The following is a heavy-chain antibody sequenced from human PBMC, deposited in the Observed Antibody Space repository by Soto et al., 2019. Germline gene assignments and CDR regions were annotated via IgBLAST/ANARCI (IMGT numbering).Heavy chain of an antibody. V-gene: IGHV3-7*01. CDR2: IKQDGIEK. CDR1: GFTFSSYW. J-gene: IGHJ4*02. Sequence: PGGSLRLSCAASGFTFSSYWMSWVRQAPGKGLEGVANIKQDGIEKYYVDSVKGRFTIYRDNAKNSLYLQRHSLRAEDTAVYYCARDVHFDSLGPRTLVADSP. CDR3: ARDVHFDS.